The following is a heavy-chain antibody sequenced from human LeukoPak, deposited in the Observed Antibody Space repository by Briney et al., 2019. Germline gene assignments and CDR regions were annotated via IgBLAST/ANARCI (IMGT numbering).Heavy chain of an antibody. CDR2: IVVGSGNT. CDR3: AADLVAMATNSPLDY. V-gene: IGHV1-58*01. D-gene: IGHD5-24*01. J-gene: IGHJ4*02. CDR1: GFTFTSSA. Sequence: SVKVSCKASGFTFTSSAVQWVRQARGQRLEWIGWIVVGSGNTNYAQKFQERVTITRDMSTSTAYMELSSLRSEDTAAYYCAADLVAMATNSPLDYWGQGTLVTVSS.